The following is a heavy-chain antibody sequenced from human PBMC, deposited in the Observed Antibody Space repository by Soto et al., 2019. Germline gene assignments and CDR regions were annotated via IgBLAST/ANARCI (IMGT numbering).Heavy chain of an antibody. Sequence: SETLSLTCTVSGGSISSSSYYWGWIRQPPGKGLEWIGSIYYSGSTYYNPSLKSRVTISVDTSKNQFSLKLSSVTAADTAVYYCARNYGVYAGYFDYWGQGTLVTVSS. J-gene: IGHJ4*02. V-gene: IGHV4-39*01. CDR3: ARNYGVYAGYFDY. CDR1: GGSISSSSYY. D-gene: IGHD4-17*01. CDR2: IYYSGST.